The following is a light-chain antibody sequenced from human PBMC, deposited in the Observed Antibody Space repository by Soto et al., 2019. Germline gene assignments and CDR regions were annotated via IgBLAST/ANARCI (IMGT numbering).Light chain of an antibody. CDR3: QQYGNFPYT. J-gene: IGKJ2*01. CDR2: GAS. CDR1: QDITKY. Sequence: DIQMTQSPSSLSASVGDRVTITCQASQDITKYLNWYQQKPGKAPKLLIYGASRLETGVPPRFTGSGSATQFTFTISSLQPEDVAAYYCQQYGNFPYTFGQGTELKI. V-gene: IGKV1-33*01.